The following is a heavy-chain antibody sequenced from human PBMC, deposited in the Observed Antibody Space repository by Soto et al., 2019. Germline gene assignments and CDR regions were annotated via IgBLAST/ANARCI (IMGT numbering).Heavy chain of an antibody. D-gene: IGHD1-26*01. V-gene: IGHV3-21*01. J-gene: IGHJ6*02. Sequence: RGSLRLSCAASGFTFSSYSMNFFRHSPWKWLEWVSSISSSSSYIYYADSVKGRFTISRDNAKNSLYLQMNSLRAEDTAVYYCARDLRSGSYGMDVWGQGTTVTVSS. CDR3: ARDLRSGSYGMDV. CDR2: ISSSSSYI. CDR1: GFTFSSYS.